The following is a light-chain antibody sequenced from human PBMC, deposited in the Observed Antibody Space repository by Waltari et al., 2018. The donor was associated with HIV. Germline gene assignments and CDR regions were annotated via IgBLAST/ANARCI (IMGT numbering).Light chain of an antibody. CDR1: QDINIY. CDR2: GAS. J-gene: IGKJ1*01. CDR3: QQTYNDPPWT. V-gene: IGKV1-39*01. Sequence: DIQMTQSPSSLSASIGTGVTITCRASQDINIYLNWYQQKPGKAPKLLISGASTLQDGVPSRFRGSGSGTDFTLSISSLRREDFATYYCQQTYNDPPWTFDQGTKVDIQ.